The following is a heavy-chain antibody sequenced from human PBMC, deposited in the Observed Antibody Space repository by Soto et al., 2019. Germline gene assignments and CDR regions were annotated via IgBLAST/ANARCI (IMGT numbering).Heavy chain of an antibody. Sequence: QVQLVESGGGVVQPGRSLRLSCAASGFTFSSYAMHWVRQAPGKGLEWVAVISYDGSNKYYADSVKGRFTISRDNSKNTLYLQMNSLRAEDTAVYYCARVLYSYGLYYYYGMDVW. CDR1: GFTFSSYA. CDR2: ISYDGSNK. J-gene: IGHJ6*01. V-gene: IGHV3-30-3*01. CDR3: ARVLYSYGLYYYYGMDV. D-gene: IGHD5-18*01.